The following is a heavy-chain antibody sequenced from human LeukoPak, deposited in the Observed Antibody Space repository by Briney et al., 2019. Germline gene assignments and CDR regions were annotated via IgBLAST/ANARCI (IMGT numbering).Heavy chain of an antibody. V-gene: IGHV3-30*02. D-gene: IGHD3-22*01. CDR2: IRYDGSNK. J-gene: IGHJ4*02. CDR3: AKDRSSGYYYFDY. CDR1: GFTFSSYG. Sequence: SGGSLRLSCAASGFTFSSYGMHWVRQAPGKGLEWVAFIRYDGSNKYYADSVKDRLTISRDNSKNTLYLQMNSLRAEDTAVYYCAKDRSSGYYYFDYWGQGTLVTVSS.